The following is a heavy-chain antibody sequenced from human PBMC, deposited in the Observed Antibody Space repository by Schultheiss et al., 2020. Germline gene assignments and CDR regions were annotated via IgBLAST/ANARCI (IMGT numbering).Heavy chain of an antibody. J-gene: IGHJ6*02. V-gene: IGHV3-21*01. CDR2: ISSSSSYT. CDR1: GFTFSSAW. D-gene: IGHD6-13*01. CDR3: ARGFRAAAGTLDV. Sequence: GGSLRLSCTASGFTFSSAWMHWVRQAPGKGLEWVSSISSSSSYTNYADSVKGRFTISRDNAKNSLYLQMNSLRAEDTAAYYCARGFRAAAGTLDVWGQGTTVNVSS.